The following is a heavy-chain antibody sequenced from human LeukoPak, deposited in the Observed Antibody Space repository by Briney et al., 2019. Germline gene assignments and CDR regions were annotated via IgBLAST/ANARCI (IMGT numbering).Heavy chain of an antibody. J-gene: IGHJ5*02. CDR1: GDTFSSYA. V-gene: IGHV1-69*13. Sequence: SVKVSCKASGDTFSSYAISWVRQAPGQGLEWMGGIIPIFGTANYAQKFQGRVTITADESTSTAYMELSSLRSEDTAVYYCIIAAAGTSDWFDPWGQGTLVTVSS. CDR3: IIAAAGTSDWFDP. D-gene: IGHD6-13*01. CDR2: IIPIFGTA.